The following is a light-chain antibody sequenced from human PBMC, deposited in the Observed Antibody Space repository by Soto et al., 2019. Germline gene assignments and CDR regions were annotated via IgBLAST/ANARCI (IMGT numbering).Light chain of an antibody. CDR3: QQRSNWPRIT. CDR1: QSVSSY. CDR2: DAS. J-gene: IGKJ1*01. Sequence: IVLTQSPATLSLSPGERATLSCGSSQSVSSYLAWYQQKPGQAPRLLIYDASNRATGIPARFSGSGSGTDFTLTISSLEPEDFAVYYCQQRSNWPRITFGQGTKVDVK. V-gene: IGKV3-11*01.